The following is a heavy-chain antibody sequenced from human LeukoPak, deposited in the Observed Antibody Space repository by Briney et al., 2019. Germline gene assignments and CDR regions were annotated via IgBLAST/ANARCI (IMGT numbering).Heavy chain of an antibody. Sequence: SETLSLTCTVSGGSISSGGYYWSWIRQHPGKGLEWIGYICSSGSTFYNPSLKSRVTISLGTSKNQFSLKLSSVTAADTAVYYCASLEGSYFDYWGQGTLVTVSS. CDR2: ICSSGST. CDR1: GGSISSGGYY. J-gene: IGHJ4*02. D-gene: IGHD3-10*01. V-gene: IGHV4-31*03. CDR3: ASLEGSYFDY.